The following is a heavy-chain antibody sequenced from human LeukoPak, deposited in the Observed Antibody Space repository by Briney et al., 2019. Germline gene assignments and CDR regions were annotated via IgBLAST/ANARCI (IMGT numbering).Heavy chain of an antibody. J-gene: IGHJ4*02. Sequence: GGSLRLSCAASGFTFSPYTMNGVRQAPGKGLEWVSSISSSSTSIYYADSLKGRFTISRDNAKNSVYLQMNSLTAEDTAVYYCARGHSYYFDYWGQGTLVTVSS. V-gene: IGHV3-21*01. CDR2: ISSSSTSI. D-gene: IGHD2-21*01. CDR1: GFTFSPYT. CDR3: ARGHSYYFDY.